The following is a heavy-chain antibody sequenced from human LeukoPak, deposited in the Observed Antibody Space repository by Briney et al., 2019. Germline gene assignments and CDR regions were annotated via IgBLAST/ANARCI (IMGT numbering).Heavy chain of an antibody. D-gene: IGHD2-2*01. CDR3: ATGRICRSSTSCAYYMDV. V-gene: IGHV1-24*01. CDR2: FDPEDGET. J-gene: IGHJ6*03. Sequence: ASVKVSCKVSGYTLTELSMHWVRQAPGKGLEWMGGFDPEDGETISAQKFQGRVTMTEDTSTDTAYMELSSLRSEDTAVYYCATGRICRSSTSCAYYMDVWGKGTTVTVSS. CDR1: GYTLTELS.